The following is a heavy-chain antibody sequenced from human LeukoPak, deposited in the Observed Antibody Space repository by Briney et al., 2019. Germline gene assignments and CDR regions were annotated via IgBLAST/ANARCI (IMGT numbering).Heavy chain of an antibody. V-gene: IGHV1-18*03. J-gene: IGHJ1*01. Sequence: GASVKVSCKASGYTFTSYGISWVRQAPGQGLEWMGWISAYNGNTNYAQKLQGRVTMTTDTSTSTAYMELRSLRSDDMAVYYCARDQGITMVRGVIIHEYFQHWGQGTLVTVSS. CDR3: ARDQGITMVRGVIIHEYFQH. CDR2: ISAYNGNT. CDR1: GYTFTSYG. D-gene: IGHD3-10*01.